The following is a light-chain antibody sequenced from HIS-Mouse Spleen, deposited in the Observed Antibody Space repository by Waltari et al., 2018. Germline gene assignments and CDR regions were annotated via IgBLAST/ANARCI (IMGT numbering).Light chain of an antibody. CDR2: EVS. CDR3: SSYTSSSTF. Sequence: QSALTQPASVSGSPGQSITISCTGTSSDVGGYNYVSWYQQHPGKAPKRMIYEVSNRASGGSNRFSGSKSGNTASLTISGLQAEDEADYYCSSYTSSSTFFGTGTKVTVL. CDR1: SSDVGGYNY. J-gene: IGLJ1*01. V-gene: IGLV2-14*01.